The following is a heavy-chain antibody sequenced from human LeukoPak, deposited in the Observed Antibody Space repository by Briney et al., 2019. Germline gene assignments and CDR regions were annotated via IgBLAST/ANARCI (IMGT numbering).Heavy chain of an antibody. CDR2: IYYSETT. Sequence: SETLSLTCTVSGGSISRNYWNWIRQPPGKGLEWIGNIYYSETTNYNPSLKSRVSISVDTSKNLLSLKLSSVTAADTAVYYCARARVAVAGTLIDYWGQGTLVTVSS. CDR3: ARARVAVAGTLIDY. CDR1: GGSISRNY. V-gene: IGHV4-59*01. D-gene: IGHD6-19*01. J-gene: IGHJ4*02.